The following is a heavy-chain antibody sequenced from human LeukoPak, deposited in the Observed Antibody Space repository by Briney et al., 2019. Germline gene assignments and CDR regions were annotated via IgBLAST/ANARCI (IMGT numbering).Heavy chain of an antibody. V-gene: IGHV1-18*04. D-gene: IGHD6-13*01. CDR2: ISAYNDNT. CDR1: GYTVTSYG. CDR3: ARDWWGSCPDY. Sequence: ASVKVSCKASGYTVTSYGISWVRQAPGQGLEWMGWISAYNDNTNYAQRLQGRVTMTTDTSTSTAYMELRSLRSDDTAVYYCARDWWGSCPDYWGQGTLVTVSS. J-gene: IGHJ4*02.